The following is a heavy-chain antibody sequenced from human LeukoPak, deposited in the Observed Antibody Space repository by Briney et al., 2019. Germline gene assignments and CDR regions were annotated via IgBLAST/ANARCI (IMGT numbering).Heavy chain of an antibody. D-gene: IGHD3-16*01. J-gene: IGHJ4*02. CDR1: GNSISSGYY. CDR2: IYHSGTT. Sequence: SETLSLTCAVSGNSISSGYYWGWIRQPPGKGLEWIENIYHSGTTYYNPSLKSRVTISVDTSKNQLSLKLSSVTATDTAVYYCARLTGGATGFEYWGQGTLVTVSS. V-gene: IGHV4-38-2*01. CDR3: ARLTGGATGFEY.